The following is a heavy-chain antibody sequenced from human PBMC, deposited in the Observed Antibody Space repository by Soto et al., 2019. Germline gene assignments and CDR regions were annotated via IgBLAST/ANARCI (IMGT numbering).Heavy chain of an antibody. CDR1: CNSISSSIYY. CDR2: IYYSGST. D-gene: IGHD6-13*01. V-gene: IGHV4-39*01. CDR3: ASQQLVHYYYGMDV. Sequence: SDTLSLTCTISCNSISSSIYYSGCIRQPPGKGLEWIGSIYYSGSTYYNPSLKSRVTISVDTSKNQFSLKLSSVTAADTAVYYCASQQLVHYYYGMDVWGQGTTVT. J-gene: IGHJ6*02.